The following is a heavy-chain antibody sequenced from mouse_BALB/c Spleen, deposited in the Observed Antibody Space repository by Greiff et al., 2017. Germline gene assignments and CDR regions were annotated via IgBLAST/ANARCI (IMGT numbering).Heavy chain of an antibody. CDR3: ARSGTATWYFDV. J-gene: IGHJ1*01. CDR2: ISSGSSTI. CDR1: GFTFSSFG. V-gene: IGHV5-17*02. D-gene: IGHD1-2*01. Sequence: EVQRVESGGGLVQPGGSRKLSCAASGFTFSSFGMHWVRQAPEKGLEWVAYISSGSSTIYYADTVKGRFTISRDNPKNTLFLQMTSLRSEDTAMYYCARSGTATWYFDVWGAGTTVTVSS.